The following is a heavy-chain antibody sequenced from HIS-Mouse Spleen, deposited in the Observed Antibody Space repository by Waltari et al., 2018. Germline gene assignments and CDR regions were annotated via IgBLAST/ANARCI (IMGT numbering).Heavy chain of an antibody. Sequence: QLQLQESGPGLVKPSETLSLTCTVSGGPISTSRYYWGWIRQPPGKGLGWIGSIYYSGSTYYNPFLKSRVTISVDTSKNQFSLKLSSVTAADTAVYYCARDPRWNDGIDYWGQGTLVTVSS. D-gene: IGHD1-1*01. V-gene: IGHV4-39*07. CDR3: ARDPRWNDGIDY. CDR2: IYYSGST. J-gene: IGHJ4*02. CDR1: GGPISTSRYY.